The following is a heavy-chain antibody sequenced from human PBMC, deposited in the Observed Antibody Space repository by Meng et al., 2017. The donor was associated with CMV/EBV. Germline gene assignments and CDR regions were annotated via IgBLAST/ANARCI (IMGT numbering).Heavy chain of an antibody. CDR3: ASAGCSSTSCHKGDAFDI. Sequence: GESLKISCAASGFSFSSYWMTWVRQAPGKGLEWVAHIKQDGGDIYNADSVKGRFTISRDNPGNSMYLQMNSLRVEDTAVYYCASAGCSSTSCHKGDAFDIWGQGTMVTVSS. D-gene: IGHD2-2*01. CDR2: IKQDGGDI. CDR1: GFSFSSYW. V-gene: IGHV3-7*03. J-gene: IGHJ3*02.